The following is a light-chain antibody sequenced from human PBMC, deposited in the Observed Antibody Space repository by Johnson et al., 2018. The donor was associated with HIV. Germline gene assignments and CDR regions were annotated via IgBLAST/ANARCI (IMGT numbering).Light chain of an antibody. V-gene: IGLV1-51*02. CDR2: ENN. CDR1: RSNIGNNY. CDR3: GTWDSSLSAA. J-gene: IGLJ1*01. Sequence: QSVLTQPPSVSAAPGQKVTISCSGSRSNIGNNYVSWYQQLPGTAPKLLIYENNKRPSGIPDRFSGSKSGTSATLGITGLQTGDEADYYCGTWDSSLSAAFGTGTKVTVL.